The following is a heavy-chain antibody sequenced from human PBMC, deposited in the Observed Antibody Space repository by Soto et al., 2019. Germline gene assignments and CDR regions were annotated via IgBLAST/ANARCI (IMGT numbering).Heavy chain of an antibody. Sequence: QVQLVQSGAEVKKPGASVKVSCKASGYTFTSYGISWVRQAPGQGLEWMGWISAYNGNTNYAQKLQGRVTMTTDTSTSTAYMELRSLRSDDTAVYYCAREVYDILTGYPLIGYYYGMDVWGQGTTVTVSS. V-gene: IGHV1-18*01. D-gene: IGHD3-9*01. CDR2: ISAYNGNT. J-gene: IGHJ6*02. CDR3: AREVYDILTGYPLIGYYYGMDV. CDR1: GYTFTSYG.